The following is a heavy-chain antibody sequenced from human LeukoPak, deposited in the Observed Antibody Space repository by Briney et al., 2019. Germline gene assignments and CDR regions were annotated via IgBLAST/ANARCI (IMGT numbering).Heavy chain of an antibody. J-gene: IGHJ3*02. CDR3: AKDPRFGEYDAFDI. CDR2: IVGSGGAT. CDR1: RFTFSSYS. V-gene: IGHV3-23*01. Sequence: PGGSLRLSCAASRFTFSSYSMNWVRQAPGKGLEWVSVIVGSGGATYYADSVKGRFTISRDNSKNMLYLQMNSLRAEDTAVYYCAKDPRFGEYDAFDIWGRGTMVTVSS. D-gene: IGHD3-10*01.